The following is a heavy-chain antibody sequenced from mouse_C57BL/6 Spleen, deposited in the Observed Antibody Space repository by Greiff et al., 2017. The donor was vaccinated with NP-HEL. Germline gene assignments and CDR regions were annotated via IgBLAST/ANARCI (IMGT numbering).Heavy chain of an antibody. CDR3: VRALYYYGSSYGAY. D-gene: IGHD1-1*01. CDR1: GFSFNTYA. J-gene: IGHJ3*01. CDR2: IRSKSNNYAT. V-gene: IGHV10-1*01. Sequence: EVKLVESGGGLVQPKGSLKLSCAASGFSFNTYAMNWVRQAPGKGLEWVARIRSKSNNYATYYADSVKDRFTISRDDSESMLYLQMNNLKTEYTAMYYWVRALYYYGSSYGAYWGQGTLVTVSA.